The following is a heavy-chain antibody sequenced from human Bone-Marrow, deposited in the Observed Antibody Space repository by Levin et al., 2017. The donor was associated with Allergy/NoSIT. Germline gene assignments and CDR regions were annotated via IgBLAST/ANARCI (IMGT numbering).Heavy chain of an antibody. CDR1: GGSFSGYY. J-gene: IGHJ6*02. D-gene: IGHD7-27*01. Sequence: SETLSLTCAVYGGSFSGYYWSWIRQPPGKGLEWIGEINHSGSTNYNPSLKSRVTISVDTSKNQFSLKLSSVTAADTAVYYCARNRGLGIFLRYYGMDVWGQGTTVTVSS. V-gene: IGHV4-34*01. CDR2: INHSGST. CDR3: ARNRGLGIFLRYYGMDV.